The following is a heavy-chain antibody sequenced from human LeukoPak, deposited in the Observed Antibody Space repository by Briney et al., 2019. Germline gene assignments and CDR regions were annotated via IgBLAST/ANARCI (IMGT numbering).Heavy chain of an antibody. CDR2: INHSGST. D-gene: IGHD3-16*02. CDR1: GGSFSGCY. V-gene: IGHV4-34*01. Sequence: SETLSLTCAVYGGSFSGCYWSWIRQPPGKGLEWIGEINHSGSTNYNPSLKSRVTISVDTSKNQFSLKLSFVTAADTAVYYCAREVVDGWYYFDYWGQGTLVTVSS. CDR3: AREVVDGWYYFDY. J-gene: IGHJ4*02.